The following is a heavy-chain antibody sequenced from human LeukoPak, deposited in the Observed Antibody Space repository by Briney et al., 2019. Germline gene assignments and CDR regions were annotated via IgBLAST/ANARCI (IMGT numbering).Heavy chain of an antibody. Sequence: GGSLRLSCAASGFTVSTNYMSWVRQAPGKGLEWVSIIYSGGTTYYADSVKGRFTISRDNSKNTPYLQMNSLRAEDTAVYYCARDRGGSRSDCWGQGTLVTVSS. CDR1: GFTVSTNY. CDR3: ARDRGGSRSDC. J-gene: IGHJ4*02. CDR2: IYSGGTT. D-gene: IGHD6-13*01. V-gene: IGHV3-66*01.